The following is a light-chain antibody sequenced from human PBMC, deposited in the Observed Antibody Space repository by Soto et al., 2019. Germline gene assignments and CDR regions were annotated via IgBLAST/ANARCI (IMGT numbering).Light chain of an antibody. CDR1: QSVRSS. CDR2: DAS. V-gene: IGKV3-15*01. CDR3: QQYNSWPET. J-gene: IGKJ1*01. Sequence: IVMTQSPATLSVSPWERATLSCRASQSVRSSLAWYQQKPGQAPRLFIYDASTRATGIPARFTGSGSGTEFTLTISSLQSEDFAVYYCQQYNSWPETFGQGTKVDIK.